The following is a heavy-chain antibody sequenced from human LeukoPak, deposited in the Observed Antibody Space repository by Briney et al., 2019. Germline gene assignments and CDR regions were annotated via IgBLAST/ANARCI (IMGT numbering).Heavy chain of an antibody. D-gene: IGHD3-10*01. Sequence: GGSLRLSCAASGFTFRRSAMSWIRQAPGKGLEWVSAISDSGGIAYSTDTVKGRFTISRDNSMNTLYLQMNTLRAEDTAVYYCAKLPWFGELPGLDSWGQGTLVTVSS. CDR2: ISDSGGIA. CDR1: GFTFRRSA. V-gene: IGHV3-23*01. CDR3: AKLPWFGELPGLDS. J-gene: IGHJ4*02.